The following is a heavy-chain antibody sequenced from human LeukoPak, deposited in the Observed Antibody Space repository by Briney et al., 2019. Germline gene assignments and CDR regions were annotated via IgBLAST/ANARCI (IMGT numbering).Heavy chain of an antibody. Sequence: PGGSLRLSCAASGFTFSSYWMSWVRQAPGKGLEWVSAISGSGGSTYYADSVKGRFTISRDNSKNTLYLQMNSLRAEDTAVYYCAKAAADDSSGYLVDYWGQGTLVTVSS. V-gene: IGHV3-23*01. CDR1: GFTFSSYW. CDR2: ISGSGGST. CDR3: AKAAADDSSGYLVDY. D-gene: IGHD3-22*01. J-gene: IGHJ4*02.